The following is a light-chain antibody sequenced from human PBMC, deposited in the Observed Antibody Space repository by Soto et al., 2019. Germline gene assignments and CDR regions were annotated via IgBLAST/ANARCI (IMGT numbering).Light chain of an antibody. V-gene: IGKV3-20*01. CDR1: ESVSSSY. CDR3: QKYGSPPPVT. CDR2: GAS. J-gene: IGKJ5*01. Sequence: EIVLTQSPGTLSLSPGERATLSCRASESVSSSYLAWYQQKPGQAPRLLIYGASSRATGIPDRFSGSGSGTDFTLTVSILEREDFAVYYCQKYGSPPPVTFGRGTRQEIK.